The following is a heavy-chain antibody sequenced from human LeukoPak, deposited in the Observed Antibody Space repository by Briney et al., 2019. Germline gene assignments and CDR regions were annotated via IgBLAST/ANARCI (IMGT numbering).Heavy chain of an antibody. CDR3: ARDPTTYGSGSYYYYFDY. Sequence: GGSLRLSCAAPGFTFSSYSMNWVRQAPGKGLEWVSSISSTSGYIYYADSVKGRFTISRDNAKNSLYLQMNSLRAEDTAVYYCARDPTTYGSGSYYYYFDYWGQGTLVTVSS. D-gene: IGHD3-10*01. J-gene: IGHJ4*02. V-gene: IGHV3-21*01. CDR2: ISSTSGYI. CDR1: GFTFSSYS.